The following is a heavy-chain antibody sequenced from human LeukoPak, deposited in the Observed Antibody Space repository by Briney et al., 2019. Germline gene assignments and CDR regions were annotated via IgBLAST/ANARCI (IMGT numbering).Heavy chain of an antibody. CDR2: IYYTGST. CDR1: GDSISSSSYY. CDR3: ARVSRTNSEKYYFDY. J-gene: IGHJ4*02. V-gene: IGHV4-39*01. Sequence: SETLSLTCTVSGDSISSSSYYWGWIRQPPGKGLEWIGTIYYTGSTYYNPSLKSRVTISVDTSKNQFSLKLSSVTAADTALYYCARVSRTNSEKYYFDYWGQGALVTVSS. D-gene: IGHD1-1*01.